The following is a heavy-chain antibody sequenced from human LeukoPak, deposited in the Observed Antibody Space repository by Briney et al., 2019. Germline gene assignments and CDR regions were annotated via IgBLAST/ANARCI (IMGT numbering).Heavy chain of an antibody. V-gene: IGHV4-59*08. J-gene: IGHJ4*02. Sequence: SETLSLTCTVSGGSISSYYWSWIRQPPGKGLEWIGYIYYGGSTNYNPSLKSRVTISVDTSKNQFSLKLSSVTAADTAVYYCARGAGAGYNLQPFDYWGQGTLVTVSS. CDR3: ARGAGAGYNLQPFDY. D-gene: IGHD5-24*01. CDR2: IYYGGST. CDR1: GGSISSYY.